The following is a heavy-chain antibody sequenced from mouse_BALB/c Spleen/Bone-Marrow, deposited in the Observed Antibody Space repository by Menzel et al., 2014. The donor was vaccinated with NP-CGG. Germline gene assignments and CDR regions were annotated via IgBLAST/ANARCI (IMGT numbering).Heavy chain of an antibody. CDR1: GFDLSRFW. CDR2: INPDSSTI. Sequence: EVQRVESGGGLVQPGGSLKLSCAASGFDLSRFWMTWVRQAPGKGLEWIGEINPDSSTINYTPSLKDKFIISRDNAKNTLYLQMSKVRSEDTALYYCAKNYYYGYVAYWGQGTLVTVSA. V-gene: IGHV4-1*02. J-gene: IGHJ3*01. CDR3: AKNYYYGYVAY. D-gene: IGHD1-2*01.